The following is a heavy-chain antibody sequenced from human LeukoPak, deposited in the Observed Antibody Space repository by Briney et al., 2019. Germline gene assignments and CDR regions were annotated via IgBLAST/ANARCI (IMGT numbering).Heavy chain of an antibody. Sequence: GGSLRLSCSASGFTFSNYWMTWVRQSPGKGLEWVAIIKHDGSDKYCVDSVKGRFTISRDNAKNSLYLQMSSLRAEDTAVCYCARGGHRQKEFWGQGTLVTVSS. J-gene: IGHJ4*02. CDR2: IKHDGSDK. V-gene: IGHV3-7*01. CDR3: ARGGHRQKEF. D-gene: IGHD3-10*01. CDR1: GFTFSNYW.